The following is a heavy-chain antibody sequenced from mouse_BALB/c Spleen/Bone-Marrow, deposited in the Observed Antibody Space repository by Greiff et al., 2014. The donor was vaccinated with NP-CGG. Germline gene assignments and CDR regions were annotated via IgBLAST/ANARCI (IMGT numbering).Heavy chain of an antibody. Sequence: VQLKESGGGLVQPGGSLRLSCATSGFTFSDFYMEWVRQPPGKRLEWIAASRNKANDYTTEYSASVKGRFIVSGDTSQSILHLQMNALRAEDTAIYYCARDAGYGNYVDYAMDYWGQGTSVTVSS. CDR2: SRNKANDYTT. V-gene: IGHV7-1*02. CDR3: ARDAGYGNYVDYAMDY. CDR1: GFTFSDFY. J-gene: IGHJ4*01. D-gene: IGHD2-1*01.